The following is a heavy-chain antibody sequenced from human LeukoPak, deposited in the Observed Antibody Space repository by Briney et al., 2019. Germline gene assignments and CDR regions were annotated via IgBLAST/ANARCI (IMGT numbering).Heavy chain of an antibody. CDR1: VFTFSSYA. Sequence: GGALRLSCAASVFTFSSYAVDGVRQAPGMGLEWVSTISGGGGSTYYADSVKGRFTISRDNSKNTLYLQMNSLRAEDTAIYYCTKNTGQTSGYSYGYEYWGQGTLVTVSS. D-gene: IGHD5-18*01. CDR2: ISGGGGST. CDR3: TKNTGQTSGYSYGYEY. J-gene: IGHJ4*02. V-gene: IGHV3-23*01.